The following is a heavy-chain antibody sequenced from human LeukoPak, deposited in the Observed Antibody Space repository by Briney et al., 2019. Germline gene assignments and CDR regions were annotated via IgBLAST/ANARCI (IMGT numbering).Heavy chain of an antibody. CDR2: IKQDGSEK. Sequence: GGSLRLSCAASGFTFSSYWMSWVRQAPGKGLEWVANIKQDGSEKYYVDSVKGRFTISRDNAKNSLYLQMNSLRAEDTAVYYCARDLLPYYSGSGVPEDIWGQGTMVTVSS. V-gene: IGHV3-7*01. D-gene: IGHD3-10*01. CDR3: ARDLLPYYSGSGVPEDI. J-gene: IGHJ3*02. CDR1: GFTFSSYW.